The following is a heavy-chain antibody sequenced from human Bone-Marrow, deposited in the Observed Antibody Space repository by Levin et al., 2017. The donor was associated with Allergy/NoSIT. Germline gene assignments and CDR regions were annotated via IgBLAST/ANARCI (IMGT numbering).Heavy chain of an antibody. Sequence: GGSLRLSCAASGFTFRPYDMNWVRRAPGKGLEWVSHISSDSSVQYYADSVKGRFSISRDNAGGSLYLQINDLRVDDTAVYYCAREGPAAFAFDVWSQGTMVFVSS. CDR1: GFTFRPYD. D-gene: IGHD6-13*01. J-gene: IGHJ3*01. CDR2: ISSDSSVQ. V-gene: IGHV3-21*01. CDR3: AREGPAAFAFDV.